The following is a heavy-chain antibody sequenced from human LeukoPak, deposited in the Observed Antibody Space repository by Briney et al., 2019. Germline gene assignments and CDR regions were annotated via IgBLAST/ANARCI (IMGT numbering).Heavy chain of an antibody. CDR1: GFTFSSYG. CDR2: IRYDGSNK. V-gene: IGHV3-30*02. Sequence: GGSLRLSWAASGFTFSSYGMHWVRQAPGKGLEWVAFIRYDGSNKYYADSVKGRFTISGDNSKNTLYLQMNSLRAEDTAVYYCAKDRETGTTFNYWGQGTLVTVSS. J-gene: IGHJ4*02. CDR3: AKDRETGTTFNY. D-gene: IGHD1-7*01.